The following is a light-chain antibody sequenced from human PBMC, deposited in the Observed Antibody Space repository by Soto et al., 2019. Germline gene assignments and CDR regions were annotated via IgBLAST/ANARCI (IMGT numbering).Light chain of an antibody. V-gene: IGLV2-8*01. CDR3: SSYAGSNNLG. CDR2: EVS. Sequence: QSALTQPPSASGSPGQSVTISCSGTSSDVGGYNYVSWYRQHPGKAPKLIIYEVSKRPSGVPDRFSGSKSGNTASLTVSGLQAEDGADYYCSSYAGSNNLGFGGGTKLTVL. CDR1: SSDVGGYNY. J-gene: IGLJ2*01.